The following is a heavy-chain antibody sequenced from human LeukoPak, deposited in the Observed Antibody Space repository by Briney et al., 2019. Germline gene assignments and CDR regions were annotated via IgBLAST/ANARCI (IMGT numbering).Heavy chain of an antibody. CDR1: GGSFSGFR. CDR2: INHSGGT. CDR3: ARERGDLHTRRQYFQH. Sequence: SETLSLTCAVSGGSFSGFRWHWIRQPPGKGPEWIGEINHSGGTTYNPSLKSRVTISVDTSKIQFSLNLTSVTAADTAVYYCARERGDLHTRRQYFQHWGQGTLVTVSS. D-gene: IGHD3-16*01. V-gene: IGHV4-34*01. J-gene: IGHJ1*01.